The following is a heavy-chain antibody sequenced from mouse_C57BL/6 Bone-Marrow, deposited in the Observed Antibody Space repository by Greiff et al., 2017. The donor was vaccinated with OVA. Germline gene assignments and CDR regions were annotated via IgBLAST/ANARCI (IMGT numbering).Heavy chain of an antibody. CDR3: ASGNIYWYFDG. J-gene: IGHJ1*03. D-gene: IGHD2-1*01. CDR2: IYPRSGNT. Sequence: VQLQESGAELARPGASVKLSCKASGYTFTSYGISWVKQRTGQGLEWIGEIYPRSGNTYYNEKFKGKATLTADKSSSTAYMELRSLTSEDSAVYFCASGNIYWYFDGWGTGTTVTVSS. CDR1: GYTFTSYG. V-gene: IGHV1-81*01.